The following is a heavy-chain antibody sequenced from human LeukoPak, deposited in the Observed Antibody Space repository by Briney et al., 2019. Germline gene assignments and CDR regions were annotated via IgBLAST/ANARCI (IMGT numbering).Heavy chain of an antibody. Sequence: ASVKVSCKASGYTFTSYYMHWVRQAPGQGLEWMGIINPSGGSTSYAQKFQGRVTMTRDTSTSTVYMELSSLRSEDTAVYYCARDYYDSSGYYGPANDYWGQGTLVTVSS. J-gene: IGHJ4*02. CDR3: ARDYYDSSGYYGPANDY. CDR2: INPSGGST. CDR1: GYTFTSYY. V-gene: IGHV1-46*01. D-gene: IGHD3-22*01.